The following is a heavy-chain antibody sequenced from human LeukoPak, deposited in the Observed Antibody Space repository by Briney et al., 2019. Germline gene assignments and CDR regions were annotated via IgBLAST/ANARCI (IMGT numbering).Heavy chain of an antibody. CDR2: IYNSGRC. Sequence: SQTLSLTCTVSADSLSSGGNYWAWIRHFPGKGLESIGFIYNSGRCCHNTSLMDRVAISVDTSRKQFALDLSSVTAADSAMYYCARGGSRFRGFYFDYWGQGSQVIVSS. CDR1: ADSLSSGGNY. J-gene: IGHJ4*02. CDR3: ARGGSRFRGFYFDY. D-gene: IGHD1-26*01. V-gene: IGHV4-31*03.